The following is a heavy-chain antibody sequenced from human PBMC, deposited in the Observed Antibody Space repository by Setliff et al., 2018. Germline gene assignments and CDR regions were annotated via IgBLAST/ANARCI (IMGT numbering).Heavy chain of an antibody. CDR2: ITWNSDNT. CDR1: GGSVSSHY. CDR3: ARDRGGGLFDY. D-gene: IGHD3-16*01. V-gene: IGHV3-20*04. J-gene: IGHJ4*02. Sequence: TSETLSLTCTVSGGSVSSHYWSWVRQVPGKGLEWVAGITWNSDNTGYADSVKGRFTISRDNAENSLYLQMNSLRAEDTAMYFCARDRGGGLFDYWGQGTLVTVSS.